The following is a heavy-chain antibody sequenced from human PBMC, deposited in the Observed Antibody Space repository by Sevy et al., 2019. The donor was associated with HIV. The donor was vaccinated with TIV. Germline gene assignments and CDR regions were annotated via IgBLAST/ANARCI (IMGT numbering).Heavy chain of an antibody. Sequence: GGSLRLSCAASGFTFSSYSMNWVRQARGKGLEWVSYISSSSSTIYYADSVKGRFTISRDNAKNSLYLQMNSLRAEDTAVYYCARDYPMVQGVPNWFDPWGQGTLVTVSS. V-gene: IGHV3-48*01. J-gene: IGHJ5*02. CDR3: ARDYPMVQGVPNWFDP. CDR1: GFTFSSYS. D-gene: IGHD3-10*01. CDR2: ISSSSSTI.